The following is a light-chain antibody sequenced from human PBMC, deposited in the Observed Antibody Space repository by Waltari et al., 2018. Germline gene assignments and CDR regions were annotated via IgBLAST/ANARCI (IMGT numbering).Light chain of an antibody. J-gene: IGLJ3*02. CDR3: TSFTRTSIWV. CDR1: SSDVGPYNY. Sequence: QSALTQPASVSGSPGQSITIPCTGTSSDVGPYNYVSWYQQHPGKAPKLMIYESSKRPSGVSNRFSGSKSGNTASLTISGLQAEDEADYYCTSFTRTSIWVFGGGTKLTVL. V-gene: IGLV2-14*01. CDR2: ESS.